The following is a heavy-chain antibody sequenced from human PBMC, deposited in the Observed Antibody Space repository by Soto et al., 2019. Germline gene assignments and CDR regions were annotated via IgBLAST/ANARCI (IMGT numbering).Heavy chain of an antibody. CDR2: IYYSGST. CDR3: ARLRYQRWFDP. CDR1: GGSISSNY. J-gene: IGHJ5*02. V-gene: IGHV4-59*08. D-gene: IGHD3-9*01. Sequence: SETLSLTCTVSGGSISSNYWSWIRQPPGKGLEWIGYIYYSGSTNYNPSLKSRVTISVDTSKNQFSLKLSSVTAADTAVYYCARLRYQRWFDPWGQGTLVTVSS.